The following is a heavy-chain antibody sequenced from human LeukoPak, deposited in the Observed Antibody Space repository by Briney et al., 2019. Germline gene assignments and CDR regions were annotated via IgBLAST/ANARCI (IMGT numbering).Heavy chain of an antibody. CDR3: ARGGPRNSSPFY. V-gene: IGHV4-38-2*02. CDR1: GYSISSGYY. D-gene: IGHD6-13*01. J-gene: IGHJ4*02. CDR2: IYYSGST. Sequence: SETLSLTCTVSGYSISSGYYWGWIRQPPGKGLEWIGYIYYSGSTNYNPSLKSRVTISVDTSKNQFSLKLSSVTAADTAVYYCARGGPRNSSPFYWGQGTLVTVSS.